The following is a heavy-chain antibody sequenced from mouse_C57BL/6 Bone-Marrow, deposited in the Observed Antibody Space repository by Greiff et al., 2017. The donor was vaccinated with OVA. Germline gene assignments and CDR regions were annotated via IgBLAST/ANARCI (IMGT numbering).Heavy chain of an antibody. CDR1: GYTFTDYA. CDR3: YYGSSYEGFAY. Sequence: QVQLQQSGPELVRPGVSVKISCKGSGYTFTDYAMHWVKQSHAKSLEWIGVISTYYGDASYNQKFKDKATMTVDKSSSTAYMELARLTSEDSAVLIYYYGSSYEGFAYWGQGTLVTVSA. D-gene: IGHD1-1*01. V-gene: IGHV1-67*01. CDR2: ISTYYGDA. J-gene: IGHJ3*01.